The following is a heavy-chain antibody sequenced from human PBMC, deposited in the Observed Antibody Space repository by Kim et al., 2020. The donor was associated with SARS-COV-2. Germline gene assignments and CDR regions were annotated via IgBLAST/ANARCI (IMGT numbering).Heavy chain of an antibody. V-gene: IGHV3-7*03. CDR1: GFTFSHYW. J-gene: IGHJ6*02. D-gene: IGHD6-19*01. Sequence: GGSLRLSCAGSGFTFSHYWMKWVRQAPGKGLEWVANINEHGSEKYYVDSVKGRFTISRDNAKSSLYLQMGSLKTEDTAIYYCAKRGWSSGWSVDVWGQGT. CDR2: INEHGSEK. CDR3: AKRGWSSGWSVDV.